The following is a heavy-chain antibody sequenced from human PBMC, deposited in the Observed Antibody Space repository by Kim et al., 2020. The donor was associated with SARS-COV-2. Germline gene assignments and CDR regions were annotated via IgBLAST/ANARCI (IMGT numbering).Heavy chain of an antibody. CDR3: ARDVFVA. J-gene: IGHJ5*02. Sequence: SGSTIYYADSVKGRFTISRDNAKNSLYLQMNSLRAEDTAVYYCARDVFVAWGQGTLVTVSS. V-gene: IGHV3-11*04. CDR2: SGSTI. D-gene: IGHD2-21*01.